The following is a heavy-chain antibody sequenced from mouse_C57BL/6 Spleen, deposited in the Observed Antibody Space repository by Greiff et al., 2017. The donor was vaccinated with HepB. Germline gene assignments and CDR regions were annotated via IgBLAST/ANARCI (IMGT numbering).Heavy chain of an antibody. CDR3: VRGGVSWFAY. CDR2: IYPGDGDT. V-gene: IGHV1-80*01. J-gene: IGHJ3*01. CDR1: GYAFSSYW. Sequence: QVQLQQSGAELVKPGASVKISCKASGYAFSSYWMNWVKQRPGKGLEWIGQIYPGDGDTNYNGKFKGKATLTADKSSSTACKQLSSLTSEDSAVYFFVRGGVSWFAYWGQGTLVTVSA.